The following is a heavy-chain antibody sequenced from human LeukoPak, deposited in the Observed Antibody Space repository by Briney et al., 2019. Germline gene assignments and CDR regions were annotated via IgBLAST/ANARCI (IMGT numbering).Heavy chain of an antibody. CDR3: ARGSGKAATTYFDY. Sequence: SQTLSLTCTFSGGYISSGGYYWSWIRHHPGKGLKWIGYIYYSGSTYYNPSLKSRVTISVDTSKNQFSLKLSSVTAADTAVYYCARGSGKAATTYFDYWGQGTLVTVSS. CDR1: GGYISSGGYY. J-gene: IGHJ4*02. V-gene: IGHV4-31*03. D-gene: IGHD6-25*01. CDR2: IYYSGST.